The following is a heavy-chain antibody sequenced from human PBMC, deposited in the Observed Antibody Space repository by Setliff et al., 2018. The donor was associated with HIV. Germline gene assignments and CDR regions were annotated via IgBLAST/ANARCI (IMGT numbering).Heavy chain of an antibody. D-gene: IGHD3-9*01. CDR3: ARAIVKTGYQTKSRVFDY. Sequence: SETLSLTCAVYGGSLNDYSWNWIRQSPGKGLEWIGEVNLPKTLNYNPSLESRITISVDTSKKQFSLDLSSVTAEVTAVYFCARAIVKTGYQTKSRVFDYWGQGTLVTVSS. CDR2: VNLPKTL. CDR1: GGSLNDYS. J-gene: IGHJ4*02. V-gene: IGHV4-34*01.